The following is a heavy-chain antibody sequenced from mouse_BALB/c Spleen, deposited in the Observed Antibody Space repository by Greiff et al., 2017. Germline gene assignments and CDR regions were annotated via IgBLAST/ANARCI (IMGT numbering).Heavy chain of an antibody. D-gene: IGHD4-1*02. J-gene: IGHJ4*01. CDR3: ARDPTGTEAMDY. Sequence: ESGPGLVKPSQSLSLTCSVTGYSITSGYYWNWIRQFPGNKLEWMGYISYDGSNNYNPSLKNRISITRDTSKNQFFLKLNSVTTEDTATYYCARDPTGTEAMDYWGQGTSVTVSS. CDR2: ISYDGSN. V-gene: IGHV3-6*02. CDR1: GYSITSGYY.